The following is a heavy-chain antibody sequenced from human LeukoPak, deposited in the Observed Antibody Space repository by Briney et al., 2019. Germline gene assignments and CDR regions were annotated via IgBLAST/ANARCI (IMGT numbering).Heavy chain of an antibody. V-gene: IGHV3-7*05. CDR2: IKQDGSEK. CDR1: GFTFSSYW. D-gene: IGHD6-13*01. J-gene: IGHJ6*02. CDR3: AGHSSSWIYYYYGMDV. Sequence: PGGSLRLSRAASGFTFSSYWMSWVRQAPGKGLEWVANIKQDGSEKYYVDSVKGRFTISRDNAKNSLYLQMNSLRAEDTAVYYCAGHSSSWIYYYYGMDVWGQGTTVTVSS.